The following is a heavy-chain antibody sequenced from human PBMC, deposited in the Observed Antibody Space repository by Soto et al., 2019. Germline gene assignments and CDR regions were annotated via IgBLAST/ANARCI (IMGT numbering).Heavy chain of an antibody. V-gene: IGHV1-69*13. D-gene: IGHD3-9*01. CDR3: QTGSNPPFDY. CDR1: GGSFRNYV. CDR2: IIPVFETR. Sequence: ASVQVTCKASGGSFRNYVMSWVRQAPGQGLEWMGGIIPVFETRTYAQKFQGRVTITADDSTSTVSMEMSNLRAEDTAVYYCQTGSNPPFDYWGQGTLVTVPQ. J-gene: IGHJ4*02.